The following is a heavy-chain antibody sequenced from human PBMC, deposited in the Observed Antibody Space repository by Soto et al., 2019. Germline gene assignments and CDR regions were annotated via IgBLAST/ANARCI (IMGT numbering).Heavy chain of an antibody. V-gene: IGHV4-30-2*01. CDR2: IYHSGSA. CDR1: GGSISSGGYS. D-gene: IGHD3-22*01. CDR3: ARGSKEGYYYDSSGYYGNAFDI. Sequence: LSLTCAVSGGSISSGGYSWSWIRQPPGKGLEWIGYIYHSGSAYYNPSLKSRVTISVDRSKNQFSLKLSSVTAADTAVYYCARGSKEGYYYDSSGYYGNAFDIWGQGTMVTVSS. J-gene: IGHJ3*02.